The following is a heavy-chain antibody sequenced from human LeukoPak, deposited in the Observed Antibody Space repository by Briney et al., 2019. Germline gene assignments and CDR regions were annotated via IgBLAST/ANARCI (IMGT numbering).Heavy chain of an antibody. Sequence: SETLSLTCAVSGGSISSSNWWSWVRQPPGKGLEWIGEIYHSGSTNYNPSLKSRVTISVDKSKNQFSLKLSSVTAADTAVYYCARDLYCSGGSCYGMDVWGQGTTVTVSS. D-gene: IGHD2-15*01. V-gene: IGHV4-4*02. CDR3: ARDLYCSGGSCYGMDV. J-gene: IGHJ6*02. CDR2: IYHSGST. CDR1: GGSISSSNW.